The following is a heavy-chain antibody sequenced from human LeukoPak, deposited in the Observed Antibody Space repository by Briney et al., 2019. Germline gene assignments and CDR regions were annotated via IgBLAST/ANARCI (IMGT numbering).Heavy chain of an antibody. D-gene: IGHD3-10*01. Sequence: PGGSLRLSCAAFGFTFSNFWMTWVRQAPGKGLEWVANIKQDARDKYYVDSVKGRFTISRDNAKNSVYLQMNGLRAEDTAVYYRARERFGEFAFDIWGQGTVVTVSS. V-gene: IGHV3-7*01. CDR1: GFTFSNFW. J-gene: IGHJ3*02. CDR2: IKQDARDK. CDR3: ARERFGEFAFDI.